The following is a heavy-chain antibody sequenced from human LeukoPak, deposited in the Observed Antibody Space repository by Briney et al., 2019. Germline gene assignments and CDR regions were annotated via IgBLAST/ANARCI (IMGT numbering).Heavy chain of an antibody. Sequence: YPSETLSLTCTVSPDSITTSYYYWDWIRQSPGKELEWIGSIFYSGHTYYNPSLKSRVTISVDTSRNQFSLNLNSVTAADTAVYYCARRQGYGETFDPWGQGTLVTVSS. J-gene: IGHJ5*02. CDR3: ARRQGYGETFDP. CDR1: PDSITTSYYY. V-gene: IGHV4-39*01. CDR2: IFYSGHT. D-gene: IGHD4-17*01.